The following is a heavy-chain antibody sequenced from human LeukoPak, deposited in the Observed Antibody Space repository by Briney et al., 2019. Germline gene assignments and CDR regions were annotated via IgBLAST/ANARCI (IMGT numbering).Heavy chain of an antibody. CDR3: ARLRPDDFDI. CDR1: GFTFSSYW. CDR2: IKQDGREK. Sequence: GGSLRLSCAASGFTFSSYWMTWVRQAPGKGLEWVANIKQDGREKNYVDSVKGRFTISRDNAKNSLYLQMSSLRAEGTAVYYCARLRPDDFDIWGQGTMVTVSS. V-gene: IGHV3-7*01. D-gene: IGHD3-3*01. J-gene: IGHJ3*02.